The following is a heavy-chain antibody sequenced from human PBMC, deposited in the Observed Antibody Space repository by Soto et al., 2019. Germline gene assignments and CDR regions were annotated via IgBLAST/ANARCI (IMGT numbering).Heavy chain of an antibody. J-gene: IGHJ4*02. CDR3: AKNRRSGVVPAAIGDY. CDR1: GFTFSFYA. V-gene: IGHV3-30*18. D-gene: IGHD2-2*02. CDR2: ISYDGNNK. Sequence: QVQLVESGGGVVQPGRSLRLSCEASGFTFSFYAMHWVRQAPGKGLEWVAVISYDGNNKYYTESVKGRFTISRDNSKNTLYLQMNSLRAEDTAVYYCAKNRRSGVVPAAIGDYWGQGTLVTVSS.